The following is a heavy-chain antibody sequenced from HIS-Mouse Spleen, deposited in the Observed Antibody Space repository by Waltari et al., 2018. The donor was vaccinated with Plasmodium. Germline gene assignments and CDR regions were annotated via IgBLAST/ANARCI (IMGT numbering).Heavy chain of an antibody. V-gene: IGHV3-74*01. CDR1: GFTFSSDC. Sequence: EVQLVESGGGLVQPGGSLRLSCAASGFTFSSDCMHWVRQAPGKGLVWVSRINRDGSSTRYADSVKGRFTISRDNAKNTLYLQMNSLRAEDTAVYYCARTIAVVGTGDALDIWGQGTMVTVSS. D-gene: IGHD6-13*01. CDR3: ARTIAVVGTGDALDI. CDR2: INRDGSST. J-gene: IGHJ3*02.